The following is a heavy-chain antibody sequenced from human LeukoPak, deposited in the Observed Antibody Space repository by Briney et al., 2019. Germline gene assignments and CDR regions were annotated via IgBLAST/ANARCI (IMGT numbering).Heavy chain of an antibody. J-gene: IGHJ4*02. CDR3: ATSSGVYCSSTSCYAAY. D-gene: IGHD2-2*01. Sequence: PGGSLRLSCAASGFIFSSYAMSWVRQAPGKGLEWVSATSGTTGSTYYADSVKGRFTISRDNSKNTLYLQMYSLRAEDTAVYYCATSSGVYCSSTSCYAAYWGQGTLVTVSS. CDR1: GFIFSSYA. CDR2: TSGTTGST. V-gene: IGHV3-23*01.